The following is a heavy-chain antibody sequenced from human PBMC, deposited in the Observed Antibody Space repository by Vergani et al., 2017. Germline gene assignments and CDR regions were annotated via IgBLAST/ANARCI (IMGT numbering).Heavy chain of an antibody. CDR2: IIPIFGTA. Sequence: QVQLVQSGAEVKKPGSSVKVSCKASGGTFSSYAISWVRQAPGQGLEWMGGIIPIFGTANYAQKFQGRVTITADESTSTAYMELSSLRSEDTAVYYCAVARANYGDYPPYYYYYMDVWGKGTTVTVSS. D-gene: IGHD4-17*01. J-gene: IGHJ6*03. CDR1: GGTFSSYA. V-gene: IGHV1-69*01. CDR3: AVARANYGDYPPYYYYYMDV.